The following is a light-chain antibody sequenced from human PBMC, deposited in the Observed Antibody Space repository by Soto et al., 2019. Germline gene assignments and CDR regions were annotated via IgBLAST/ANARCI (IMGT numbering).Light chain of an antibody. CDR2: GAS. V-gene: IGKV3D-15*01. Sequence: EIVMTQSPATLSVSPGERATLSCRASQSVSSNLAWYQQKPGQSPRLLIYGASTRATGIPGSFSGSGSGTEFTLTISSLQSEDFAVYYCQQYNSWPFTFGPGTKVIS. J-gene: IGKJ3*01. CDR1: QSVSSN. CDR3: QQYNSWPFT.